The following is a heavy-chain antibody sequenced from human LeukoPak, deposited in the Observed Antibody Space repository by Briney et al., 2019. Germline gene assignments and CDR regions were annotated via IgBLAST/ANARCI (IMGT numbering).Heavy chain of an antibody. D-gene: IGHD3-3*01. Sequence: PSQTLSLTCTVSGGSISNGAYYWSWIRQPAGKTPEWIGRIYSTGVTDYSPSFKSRVSMSLDTSRNHFSLKLRSVTAADTAMYYCARIGSHNDFWSGYSHWGQGTLVAVSS. CDR2: IYSTGVT. V-gene: IGHV4-61*02. CDR3: ARIGSHNDFWSGYSH. J-gene: IGHJ4*02. CDR1: GGSISNGAYY.